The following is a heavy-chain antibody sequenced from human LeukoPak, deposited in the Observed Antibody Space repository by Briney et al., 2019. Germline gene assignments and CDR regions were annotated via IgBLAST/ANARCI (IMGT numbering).Heavy chain of an antibody. CDR2: IIPIFGTA. CDR1: GGTFSSYA. J-gene: IGHJ4*02. V-gene: IGHV1-69*05. Sequence: GSSVRVSCKASGGTFSSYAISWVRQAPGQGLEWMGGIIPIFGTANYAQKFQGRVTITTDESTSTAYMELSSLRSEDTAVYYCASTWFRSGYYYYFDYWGQGTLVTVSS. CDR3: ASTWFRSGYYYYFDY. D-gene: IGHD3-3*01.